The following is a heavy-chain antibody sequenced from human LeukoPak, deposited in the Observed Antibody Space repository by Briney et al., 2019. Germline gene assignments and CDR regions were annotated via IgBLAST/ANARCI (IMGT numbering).Heavy chain of an antibody. CDR2: INAGGDLT. V-gene: IGHV3-23*01. D-gene: IGHD3-10*01. Sequence: GGSLRLSCAASGFTFSSYGMSWVRQAPGKGLEWVAAINAGGDLTNYADSVKGRFTISRDNSKNTLYLQMNSLRAEDTAVYYCAKGGYYYGSGRSYYFDYWGQGTLVTVSS. CDR3: AKGGYYYGSGRSYYFDY. CDR1: GFTFSSYG. J-gene: IGHJ4*02.